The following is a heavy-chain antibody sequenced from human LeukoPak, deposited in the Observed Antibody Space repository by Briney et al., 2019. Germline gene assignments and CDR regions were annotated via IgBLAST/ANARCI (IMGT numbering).Heavy chain of an antibody. V-gene: IGHV3-30-3*01. J-gene: IGHJ4*02. Sequence: GGSLRLSCAASGFTFSSYAMHWVRQAPGKGLEWVAVISYDGSNKYYADSVKGRFTISRDNSKNTLYLQMNSLRAEDTAVYYCVVPAAIGGQGTLVTVSS. CDR1: GFTFSSYA. CDR3: VVPAAI. CDR2: ISYDGSNK. D-gene: IGHD2-2*02.